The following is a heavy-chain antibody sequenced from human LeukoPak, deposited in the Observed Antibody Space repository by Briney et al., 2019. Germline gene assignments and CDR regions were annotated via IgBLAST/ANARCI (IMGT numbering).Heavy chain of an antibody. V-gene: IGHV4-34*01. D-gene: IGHD5-18*01. J-gene: IGHJ4*02. Sequence: SSETLSLTCAVYGGSFSGYYWSWIRQPPGKGLEWIGEINHSGSTNYNPSLKSRVTISVDTSKNQFSLKPSSATAADTAVYYCARVLKVDTAMESFDYWGQGTLVTVSS. CDR1: GGSFSGYY. CDR2: INHSGST. CDR3: ARVLKVDTAMESFDY.